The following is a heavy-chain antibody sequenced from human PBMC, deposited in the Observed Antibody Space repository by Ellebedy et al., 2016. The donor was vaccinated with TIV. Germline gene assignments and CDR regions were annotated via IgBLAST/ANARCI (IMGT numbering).Heavy chain of an antibody. V-gene: IGHV3-30*10. J-gene: IGHJ4*02. CDR3: ARDLDKSSGWYGGAAY. Sequence: SVKGQFTISRDNSMTTLYPQMNSLRAEDTAVYYCARDLDKSSGWYGGAAYWGQGTLVTVSS. D-gene: IGHD6-19*01.